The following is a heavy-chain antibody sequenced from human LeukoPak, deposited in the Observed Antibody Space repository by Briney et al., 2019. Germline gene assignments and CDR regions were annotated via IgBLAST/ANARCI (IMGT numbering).Heavy chain of an antibody. Sequence: GGSLRLSCAASGFTFSNYAMSWVRQAPGKGLEWVSGISGSGGSTYYADSVKGRFTTSRDNSKNTLYLQMNSLRAEDTAVYYCAKVDSDYVWGTYRPFDYWGQGTLVTVSS. J-gene: IGHJ4*02. V-gene: IGHV3-23*01. CDR3: AKVDSDYVWGTYRPFDY. CDR2: ISGSGGST. CDR1: GFTFSNYA. D-gene: IGHD3-16*02.